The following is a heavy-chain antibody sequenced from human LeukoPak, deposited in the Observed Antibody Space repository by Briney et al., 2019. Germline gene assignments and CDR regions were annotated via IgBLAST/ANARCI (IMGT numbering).Heavy chain of an antibody. CDR2: IYHTGNT. CDR3: ARGNYGSGSYYVVDFDY. J-gene: IGHJ4*02. CDR1: NDSIRNYY. Sequence: PSETLSLTCSVSNDSIRNYYWSWSRQPPGKALEWIGYIYHTGNTNYNPSLKSRLTMSIDTSKNQFSLNLNSVTAADTAVYYCARGNYGSGSYYVVDFDYWGQGTLVTVSS. V-gene: IGHV4-59*01. D-gene: IGHD3-10*01.